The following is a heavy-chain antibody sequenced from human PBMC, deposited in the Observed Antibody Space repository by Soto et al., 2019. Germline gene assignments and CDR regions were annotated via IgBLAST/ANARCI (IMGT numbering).Heavy chain of an antibody. V-gene: IGHV3-30-3*01. J-gene: IGHJ6*02. D-gene: IGHD6-13*01. Sequence: PGGSLRLSCAASGFTFSSYAMHWVRQAPGKGLEWVAVISYDGSNKYYADSVKGRFTISRDNSKNTLYLQMNSLRAEDTAVYYCARDPNPAAAAYYYHFGMDVWGQGTTVTVSS. CDR3: ARDPNPAAAAYYYHFGMDV. CDR2: ISYDGSNK. CDR1: GFTFSSYA.